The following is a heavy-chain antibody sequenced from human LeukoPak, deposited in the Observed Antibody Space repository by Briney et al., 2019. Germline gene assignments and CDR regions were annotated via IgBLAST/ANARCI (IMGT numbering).Heavy chain of an antibody. CDR1: GFTFSSYG. J-gene: IGHJ6*02. V-gene: IGHV3-30*18. D-gene: IGHD1-26*01. Sequence: GGSLSLSCAASGFTFSSYGMHWVRQAPGKGLEWVAVISYDGSNKYYADSVKGRFTISRDNSKNTLYLQMNSLRAEDTAVYYCAKEGGKTSYYYYYYGMDVWGQGTTVTVSS. CDR2: ISYDGSNK. CDR3: AKEGGKTSYYYYYYGMDV.